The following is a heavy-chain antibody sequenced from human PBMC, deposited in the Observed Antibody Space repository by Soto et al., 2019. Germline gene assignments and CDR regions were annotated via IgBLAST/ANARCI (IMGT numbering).Heavy chain of an antibody. CDR3: VRDTGRSLASVRFDA. Sequence: SETLSLTCTVSGGSISSGGYYWSWIRQHPGKGLEWIGYIYYSGSTYYNPSLKSRVTISVDTSKNQFSLRLSSVTAADSALYYCVRDTGRSLASVRFDAWGQGTLVTVSS. CDR2: IYYSGST. D-gene: IGHD1-1*01. V-gene: IGHV4-31*03. J-gene: IGHJ4*02. CDR1: GGSISSGGYY.